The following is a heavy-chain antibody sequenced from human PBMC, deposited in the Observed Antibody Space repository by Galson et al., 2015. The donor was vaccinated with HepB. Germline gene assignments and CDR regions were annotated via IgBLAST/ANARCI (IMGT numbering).Heavy chain of an antibody. D-gene: IGHD1-26*01. V-gene: IGHV3-30*04. CDR3: ARDIGVGGTLGVPDF. Sequence: SLRLSCAASGFTFTSHAMHWFRQAPGKGLEFVAAISPNGNYAPHADSAKGRFTISRDNSKNTLYLQMNSLRADDTARYYCARDIGVGGTLGVPDFWGQGALVTVSS. J-gene: IGHJ4*02. CDR1: GFTFTSHA. CDR2: ISPNGNYA.